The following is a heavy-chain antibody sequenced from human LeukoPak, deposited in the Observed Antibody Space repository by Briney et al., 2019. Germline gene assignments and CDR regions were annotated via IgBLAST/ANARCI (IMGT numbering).Heavy chain of an antibody. CDR3: ARYRAYYFDY. V-gene: IGHV4-31*03. CDR2: IYYSGST. CDR1: GGSISSGGYY. Sequence: SQTLSLTCTVSGGSISSGGYYWSWIRQHPGKGLEWIGYIYYSGSTYYNPSLKSRVTISVDTSKNQFSPKLSSVTAADTAVYYCARYRAYYFDYWGQGTLVTVSS. D-gene: IGHD3-16*02. J-gene: IGHJ4*02.